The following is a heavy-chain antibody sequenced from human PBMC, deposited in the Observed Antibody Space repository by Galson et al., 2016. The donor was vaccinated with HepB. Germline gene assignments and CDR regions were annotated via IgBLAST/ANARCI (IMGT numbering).Heavy chain of an antibody. D-gene: IGHD3-10*01. CDR3: ANYLGYGSGRPGYFHS. CDR2: ISAASNT. J-gene: IGHJ4*02. Sequence: SLRLSCAASGFTFSSYAMSWVRQAPGKGLEWASVISAASNTYYTDSVKGRFTISRDNSKTTLYLEMNSLRVEDTAVYFCANYLGYGSGRPGYFHSWGQGTLVTVSP. V-gene: IGHV3-23*01. CDR1: GFTFSSYA.